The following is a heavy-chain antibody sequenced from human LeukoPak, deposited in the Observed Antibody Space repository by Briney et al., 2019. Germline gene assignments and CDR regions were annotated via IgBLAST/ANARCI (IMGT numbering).Heavy chain of an antibody. D-gene: IGHD2-2*01. CDR2: INPNSGGT. Sequence: ASVKVSCKASGYTFTGYYMHWVRQAPGQGLEWMGWINPNSGGTNYAQKFQGRVTMTRDTSISTAHMELSRLRSDDTAVYYCARDNSYCSSTSCYSFDYWGQGTLVTVSS. V-gene: IGHV1-2*02. CDR3: ARDNSYCSSTSCYSFDY. CDR1: GYTFTGYY. J-gene: IGHJ4*02.